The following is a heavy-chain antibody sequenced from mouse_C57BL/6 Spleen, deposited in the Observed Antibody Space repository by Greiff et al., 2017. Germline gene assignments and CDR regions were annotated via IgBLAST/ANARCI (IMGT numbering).Heavy chain of an antibody. D-gene: IGHD1-1*01. Sequence: VQLQQPGAELVMPGASVKLSCKASGYTFTSYWMHWVKQRPGQGLEWIGEIDPSDSYTNYNQKFKGKSTLTVDESSSTAYMQLSSLTSEDSAVYYCARRGYYGSSPWFAYWGQGTLVTVSA. V-gene: IGHV1-69*01. CDR2: IDPSDSYT. CDR1: GYTFTSYW. CDR3: ARRGYYGSSPWFAY. J-gene: IGHJ3*01.